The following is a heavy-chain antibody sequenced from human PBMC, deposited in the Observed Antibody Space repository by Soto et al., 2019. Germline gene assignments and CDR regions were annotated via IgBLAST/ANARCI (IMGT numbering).Heavy chain of an antibody. J-gene: IGHJ4*02. CDR2: IYYNGNT. CDR1: GGSISGYY. V-gene: IGHV4-59*08. CDR3: AKHVPGSYDY. Sequence: SETLSLTCTVSGGSISGYYWSWIRQSPGKGLEWIGYIYYNGNTNYNPSLKSRVTISVDTSKNQFSLNLSSVTAADTAVYYCAKHVPGSYDYWGQGTLVTVSS. D-gene: IGHD3-10*01.